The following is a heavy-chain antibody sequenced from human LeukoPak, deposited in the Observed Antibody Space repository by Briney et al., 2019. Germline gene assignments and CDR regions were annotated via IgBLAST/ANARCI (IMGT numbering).Heavy chain of an antibody. CDR3: ARDLGSTSCFDY. D-gene: IGHD2-2*01. CDR2: ISSSSSYI. Sequence: PGGSLRLSCAASGFTFSSYSLNWVRQAPGKGLECVSSISSSSSYIYYADSVRGRFTISRDNAKNSLYLQMNSLRAEDTAVYYCARDLGSTSCFDYWGQGTLVTVSS. CDR1: GFTFSSYS. V-gene: IGHV3-21*01. J-gene: IGHJ4*02.